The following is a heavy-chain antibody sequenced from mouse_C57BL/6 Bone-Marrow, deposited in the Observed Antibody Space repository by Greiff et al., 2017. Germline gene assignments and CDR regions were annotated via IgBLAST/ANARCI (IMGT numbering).Heavy chain of an antibody. CDR2: INPNNGGT. J-gene: IGHJ2*01. V-gene: IGHV1-26*01. CDR3: ARWLGLRSDY. D-gene: IGHD1-1*01. CDR1: GYTFTDYY. Sequence: EVQLQQSGPELVKPGASVKISCKASGYTFTDYYMNWVKQSHGKSLEWIGDINPNNGGTSYNQKFKGKATLTVDKSSSTAYMELRSLTSEDSAVYYCARWLGLRSDYGGQGTTLTVSA.